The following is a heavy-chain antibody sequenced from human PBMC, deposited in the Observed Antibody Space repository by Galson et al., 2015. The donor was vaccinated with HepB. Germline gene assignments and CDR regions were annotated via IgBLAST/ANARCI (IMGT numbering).Heavy chain of an antibody. D-gene: IGHD2-2*02. CDR1: GYTFTNNP. CDR2: INAGNENT. Sequence: SVKVSCKASGYTFTNNPIHWVRQAPGQSLEWMGWINAGNENTEYSQKFRGRVTITRDTSATTAYMELSSLRSEDTAVYYCARDGCSSTSCYRGYYYMDVWGKGTTVTVSS. V-gene: IGHV1-3*01. CDR3: ARDGCSSTSCYRGYYYMDV. J-gene: IGHJ6*03.